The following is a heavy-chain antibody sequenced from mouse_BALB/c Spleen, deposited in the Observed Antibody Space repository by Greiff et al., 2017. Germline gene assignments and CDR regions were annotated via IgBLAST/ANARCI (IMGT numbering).Heavy chain of an antibody. CDR2: IWGGGST. J-gene: IGHJ4*01. D-gene: IGHD2-14*01. CDR3: ASHRYDGRGYAMDY. CDR1: GFSLSRYS. V-gene: IGHV2-6-4*01. Sequence: VKLMESGPGLVAPSQSLSITCTVSGFSLSRYSVHWVRQPPGKGLEWLGMIWGGGSTDYNSALKSRLSISKDNSKSQVFLKMNSLQTDDTAMYYCASHRYDGRGYAMDYGGQGTSVTVSS.